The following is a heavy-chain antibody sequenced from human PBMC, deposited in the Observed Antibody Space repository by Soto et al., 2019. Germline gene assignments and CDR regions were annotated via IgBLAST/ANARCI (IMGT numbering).Heavy chain of an antibody. Sequence: EVQLLESGGVLVQPGGSLRLSCAASGFTFSSYAISWVRQAPGKWLEWVSAISGSGGSTYYADSVKGRFTISRDNSKNTLYLPMNSLRAEDTAVYYCANAGSELELTDDWGQGTLVPVSS. J-gene: IGHJ4*02. CDR3: ANAGSELELTDD. CDR2: ISGSGGST. CDR1: GFTFSSYA. V-gene: IGHV3-23*01. D-gene: IGHD1-7*01.